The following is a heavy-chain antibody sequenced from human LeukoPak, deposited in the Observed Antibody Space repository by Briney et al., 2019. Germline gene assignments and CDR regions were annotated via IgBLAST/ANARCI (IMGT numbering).Heavy chain of an antibody. Sequence: GGSLRLSCAASTFFFSAYGMNWVRQVPGKGLEWVASISSDGSKKYYVDSVKGRFTISRDNSQNTLYLQMNSLRAEDTAMYYCAKDPNSGYDRLPSDYWGQGTLVTVSS. D-gene: IGHD5-12*01. J-gene: IGHJ4*02. CDR3: AKDPNSGYDRLPSDY. CDR1: TFFFSAYG. V-gene: IGHV3-30*18. CDR2: ISSDGSKK.